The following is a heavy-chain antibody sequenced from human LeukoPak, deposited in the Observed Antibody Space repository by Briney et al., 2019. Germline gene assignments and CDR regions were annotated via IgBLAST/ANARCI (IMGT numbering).Heavy chain of an antibody. CDR3: ASTYCSGGSCYGRLVDY. CDR1: GGTFSSYA. D-gene: IGHD2-15*01. J-gene: IGHJ4*02. Sequence: ASVEVSCKASGGTFSSYAISWVRQAPGQGLEWMGRIIPIFGIANYAQKFQGRVTITADKSTSTAYMELSSLRSEDTAVYYCASTYCSGGSCYGRLVDYWGQGTLVTVSS. V-gene: IGHV1-69*04. CDR2: IIPIFGIA.